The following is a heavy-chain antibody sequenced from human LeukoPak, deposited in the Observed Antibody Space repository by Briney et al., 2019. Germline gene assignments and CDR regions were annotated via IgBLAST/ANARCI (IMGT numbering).Heavy chain of an antibody. CDR1: GSTFSNYA. Sequence: ASVTVSCKASGSTFSNYAMQWVRQAPGQRLEWMGWINAGNGNTQYSQKFQRRVTITRDTSASTAYMELSSLRSEDTAVYYCVRDQKITFGGVIAPSVGLDVWGQGTTVTVSS. V-gene: IGHV1-3*01. D-gene: IGHD3-16*02. CDR2: INAGNGNT. J-gene: IGHJ6*02. CDR3: VRDQKITFGGVIAPSVGLDV.